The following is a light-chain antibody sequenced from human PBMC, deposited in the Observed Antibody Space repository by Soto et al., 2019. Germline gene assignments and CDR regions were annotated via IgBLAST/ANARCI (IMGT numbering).Light chain of an antibody. V-gene: IGLV1-40*01. Sequence: QSVLTQPPSVSGAPGQRVTISCTGGSSNIGAGYYVHWYQQLPGTAPKLLIYVNTDRPSGVPDRFSGSKSGTSASLAITGLQHEDEADYYCQSYDISLRGYVFGDGTKLTVL. CDR1: SSNIGAGYY. J-gene: IGLJ1*01. CDR2: VNT. CDR3: QSYDISLRGYV.